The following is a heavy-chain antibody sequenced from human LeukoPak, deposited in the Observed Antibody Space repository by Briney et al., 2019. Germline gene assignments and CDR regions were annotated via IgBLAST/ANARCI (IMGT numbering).Heavy chain of an antibody. J-gene: IGHJ6*03. V-gene: IGHV4-4*07. CDR3: ARDLAAAGTADYYYYMDV. CDR1: GGSISSYY. D-gene: IGHD6-13*01. Sequence: SETLSLTCTVSGGSISSYYWSWIRQPAGKGLEWIGRMYTSGSTNYNPSLKSRVTMSVDTSKNQFSLKLSSVTAADTAVYYCARDLAAAGTADYYYYMDVWGKGTTVTVSS. CDR2: MYTSGST.